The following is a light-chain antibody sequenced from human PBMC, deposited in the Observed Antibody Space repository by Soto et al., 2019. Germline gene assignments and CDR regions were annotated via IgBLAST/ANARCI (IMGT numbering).Light chain of an antibody. J-gene: IGKJ4*01. CDR1: QSVSSSH. CDR2: VVS. CDR3: QQYGSSPLT. V-gene: IGKV3-20*01. Sequence: EIVLTQSPGTLSLSPGERATLSCRASQSVSSSHLAWYQQKPGQAPRLLIYVVSSRATGIPDRFSGSGSGTDFTLTISRLEPEDFAVYYCQQYGSSPLTFGGGTKVEIK.